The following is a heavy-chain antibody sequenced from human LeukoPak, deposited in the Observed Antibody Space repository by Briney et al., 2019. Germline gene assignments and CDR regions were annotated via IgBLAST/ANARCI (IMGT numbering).Heavy chain of an antibody. CDR2: IYTSGST. CDR1: GGSISSYY. CDR3: ARHRSPDYYYYYMDV. J-gene: IGHJ6*03. V-gene: IGHV4-4*09. Sequence: SETLSLTCTVSGGSISSYYWSWIRQPPGKGLEWIGYIYTSGSTSYNPSLKSRVSISADTSKNQISLKLSSVTAADTAVYYCARHRSPDYYYYYMDVWGKGTTVTVSS. D-gene: IGHD1-26*01.